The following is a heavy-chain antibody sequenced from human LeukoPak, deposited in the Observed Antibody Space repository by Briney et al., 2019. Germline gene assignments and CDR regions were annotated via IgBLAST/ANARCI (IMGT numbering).Heavy chain of an antibody. Sequence: GGSLRLSCAASGFTISSYAMHWVRQAPGKGLGWVAVISYDGSNKYYADSVKGRFTISRDNSKNTLYLQMNSLRAEDTAVYYCAELGITMIGGVWGKGTTVTISS. CDR1: GFTISSYA. CDR2: ISYDGSNK. V-gene: IGHV3-30*04. CDR3: AELGITMIGGV. D-gene: IGHD3-10*02. J-gene: IGHJ6*04.